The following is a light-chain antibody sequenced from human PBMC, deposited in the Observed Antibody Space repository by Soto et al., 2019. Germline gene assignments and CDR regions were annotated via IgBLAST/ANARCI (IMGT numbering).Light chain of an antibody. Sequence: QSVLTQPASVSGSPGQSITISCTGTSSDVGGYKYVSWYQQHPGEAPKLMIYDVSNRPSGVSNRFSGSKSGNTASLTISGLQAEDEAAYYCSSYTSSSTTVFGTGTEVTVL. V-gene: IGLV2-14*01. CDR2: DVS. CDR1: SSDVGGYKY. J-gene: IGLJ1*01. CDR3: SSYTSSSTTV.